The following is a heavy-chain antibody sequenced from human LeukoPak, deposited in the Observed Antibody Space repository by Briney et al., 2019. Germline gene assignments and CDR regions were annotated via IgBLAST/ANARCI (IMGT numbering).Heavy chain of an antibody. D-gene: IGHD2-15*01. CDR2: ISWNSGSI. J-gene: IGHJ4*02. CDR1: GFTFDDYA. Sequence: GGSLSLSCAASGFTFDDYAMHWVRQAPGKGLEWVSGISWNSGSIGYADSVKGRFTISRDNAKNSLYLQMNSLRAEDTALYYCAKSGGSRYFDYWGQGTLVTVSS. V-gene: IGHV3-9*01. CDR3: AKSGGSRYFDY.